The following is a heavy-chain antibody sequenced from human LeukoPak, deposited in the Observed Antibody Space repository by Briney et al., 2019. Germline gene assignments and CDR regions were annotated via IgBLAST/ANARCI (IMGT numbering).Heavy chain of an antibody. J-gene: IGHJ4*02. CDR2: ISGGGGST. D-gene: IGHD3-10*01. V-gene: IGHV3-23*01. CDR3: AKAWELGIASIDY. Sequence: GGSLRLSCAASGFTFSSYAMSWVRQAPGKGLEWVSAISGGGGSTYYADSVKGRFTISRDNSKNTLYLQMNSLRAEDTAVYYCAKAWELGIASIDYWGQGTLVTVSS. CDR1: GFTFSSYA.